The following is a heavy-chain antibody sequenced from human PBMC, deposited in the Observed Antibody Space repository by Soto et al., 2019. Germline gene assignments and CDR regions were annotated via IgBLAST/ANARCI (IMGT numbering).Heavy chain of an antibody. CDR3: AKDPFGYSSNYYFDY. D-gene: IGHD6-13*01. V-gene: IGHV3-23*01. J-gene: IGHJ4*02. CDR2: ISGSGGST. CDR1: GFTFSSYA. Sequence: LRLSCAASGFTFSSYAMSWVRQAPGKGLEWVSAISGSGGSTYYADSVKGRFTISRDNSKNTLYLQMNSLRAEDTAVYYCAKDPFGYSSNYYFDYWGQGTLVTVSS.